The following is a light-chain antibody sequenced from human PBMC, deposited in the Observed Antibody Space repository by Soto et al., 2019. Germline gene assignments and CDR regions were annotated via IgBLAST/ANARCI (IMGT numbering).Light chain of an antibody. CDR3: QQYNSYS. CDR2: DAS. Sequence: EIVLTQSPGTLSLSPGERATLSCRASHSVSSYLAWYQQKPGQAPRLLIYDASIRATGIPVRFSGSGSGTEFTLTISSLQPDDFATYYCQQYNSYSFGQGTKVDI. J-gene: IGKJ1*01. CDR1: HSVSSY. V-gene: IGKV3-15*01.